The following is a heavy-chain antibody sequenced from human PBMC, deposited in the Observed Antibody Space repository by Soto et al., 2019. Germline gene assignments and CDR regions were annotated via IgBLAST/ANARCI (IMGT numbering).Heavy chain of an antibody. V-gene: IGHV1-8*01. Sequence: QVQLVQSGAEVKKPGASVKVSCKASGYTFTSYDINWVRQATGQRLEWMGWMNPNSGNTGYAQKFQGSVTMARNTSISTAYMERSSLRSEDTAVYYCARLPEGYYYYGMDVWGQGTTVT. J-gene: IGHJ6*02. CDR3: ARLPEGYYYYGMDV. CDR1: GYTFTSYD. CDR2: MNPNSGNT.